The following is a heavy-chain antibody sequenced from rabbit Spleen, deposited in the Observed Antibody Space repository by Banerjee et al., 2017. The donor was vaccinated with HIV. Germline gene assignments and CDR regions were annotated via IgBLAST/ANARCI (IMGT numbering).Heavy chain of an antibody. V-gene: IGHV1S43*01. CDR1: GFSFSSSDY. Sequence: QQQLVESGGGLVKPGASLTLTCKASGFSFSSSDYMCWVRQAPGKGLEWIAYIDPVFGATYYAPWVNGRFTISSQNAQNTLYLQLNSLTAADTATYFCVRGASSSGYYSLWGPGPLVTVS. CDR2: IDPVFGAT. D-gene: IGHD1-1*01. CDR3: VRGASSSGYYSL. J-gene: IGHJ4*01.